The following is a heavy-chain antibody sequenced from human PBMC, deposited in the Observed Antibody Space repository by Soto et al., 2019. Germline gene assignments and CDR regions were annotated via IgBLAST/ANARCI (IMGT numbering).Heavy chain of an antibody. Sequence: QVQLVQSGAEVKKPGSSVKVSCKASGGTFSSYAISWVRQAPGQGLERMGGIIPIFGTANYAKKFQGRVTITADESTSTAYMELSSLRSEDTAVYYCARALRGYSYGNGWFDPWGQGTLVTVSS. CDR1: GGTFSSYA. J-gene: IGHJ5*02. CDR2: IIPIFGTA. CDR3: ARALRGYSYGNGWFDP. V-gene: IGHV1-69*12. D-gene: IGHD5-18*01.